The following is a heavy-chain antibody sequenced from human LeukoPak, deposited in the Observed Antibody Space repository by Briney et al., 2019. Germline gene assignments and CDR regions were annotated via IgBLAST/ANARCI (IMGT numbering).Heavy chain of an antibody. D-gene: IGHD2-21*02. CDR3: ARTPLGAYCGGDCYSNTYNWFDP. V-gene: IGHV1-69*13. Sequence: ASVKVSCKASGGTFSSYAISWVRQAPGQGLEWMRGIIPIFGTANYAQKFQGRVTITADESTSTAYMELSSLRSEDTAMYYCARTPLGAYCGGDCYSNTYNWFDPWGQGTLVTVSS. J-gene: IGHJ5*02. CDR2: IIPIFGTA. CDR1: GGTFSSYA.